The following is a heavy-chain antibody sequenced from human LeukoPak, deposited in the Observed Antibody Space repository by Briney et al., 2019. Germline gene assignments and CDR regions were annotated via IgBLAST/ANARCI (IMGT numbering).Heavy chain of an antibody. CDR1: GFTFSSYG. Sequence: PGGSLRLSCAASGFTFSSYGMHWVRQAPGKGLEWVAVISYDGSNKYYADSVKGRFTISRDNSKNTLYLQMNSLRAEDTAVYYCAKGVMVRGVSYFDYWGQGTLVTVSS. J-gene: IGHJ4*02. D-gene: IGHD3-10*01. CDR3: AKGVMVRGVSYFDY. V-gene: IGHV3-30*18. CDR2: ISYDGSNK.